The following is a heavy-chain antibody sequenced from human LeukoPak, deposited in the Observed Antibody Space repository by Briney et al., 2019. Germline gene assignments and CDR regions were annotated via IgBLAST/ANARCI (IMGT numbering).Heavy chain of an antibody. D-gene: IGHD2-15*01. J-gene: IGHJ5*02. Sequence: PSETLSLTCTVSGGSISGYYWSWIRQPPGKGLEWIGEINDSGTTNYNPSLKSRVTISVDTSKIQFSLNLRSVAAADTAVYYCARGVRGYGGDLWGQGTLVTVSS. CDR3: ARGVRGYGGDL. V-gene: IGHV4-34*01. CDR2: INDSGTT. CDR1: GGSISGYY.